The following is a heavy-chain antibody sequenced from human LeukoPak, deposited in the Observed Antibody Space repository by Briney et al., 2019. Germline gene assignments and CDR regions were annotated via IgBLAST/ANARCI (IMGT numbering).Heavy chain of an antibody. CDR2: IYSSGFT. J-gene: IGHJ4*02. CDR1: GGSISRYW. Sequence: SETLSLTCTFSGGSISRYWWGWIRQPAGKGLEWIGHIYSSGFTNYNPSLKSRVTMSVDTSKNQFSLNLSSVTAADTAVYYCARGGSSGRTGDYWGQGTLVTVTS. V-gene: IGHV4-4*07. D-gene: IGHD1-1*01. CDR3: ARGGSSGRTGDY.